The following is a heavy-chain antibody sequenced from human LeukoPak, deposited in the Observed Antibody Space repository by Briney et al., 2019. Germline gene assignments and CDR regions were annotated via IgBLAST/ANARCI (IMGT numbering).Heavy chain of an antibody. CDR1: GGSFSGYY. V-gene: IGHV4-34*01. J-gene: IGHJ5*02. CDR3: ARGSAAPTNWFDP. D-gene: IGHD6-25*01. CDR2: INHSGST. Sequence: SETLSLTCAVYGGSFSGYYWSLIRQPPGKGLEWIGEINHSGSTNYNPSLKSRVTISVDTSKNQFSLKLSSVTAADTAVYYCARGSAAPTNWFDPWGQGTLVTVSS.